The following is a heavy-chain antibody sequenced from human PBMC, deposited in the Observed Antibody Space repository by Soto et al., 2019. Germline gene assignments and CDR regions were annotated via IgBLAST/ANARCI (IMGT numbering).Heavy chain of an antibody. CDR2: LYSDSST. V-gene: IGHV3-53*01. CDR1: GFTVSSNY. J-gene: IGHJ4*02. Sequence: PGGSLRLSCVASGFTVSSNYISWVRQAPGRGLEWLSVLYSDSSTYYADSVKGRFTISRDNSKNTLYLQMNSLRAEDTAVYYCARGTYNYGSGDFDYWGQGTLVTVSS. CDR3: ARGTYNYGSGDFDY. D-gene: IGHD3-10*01.